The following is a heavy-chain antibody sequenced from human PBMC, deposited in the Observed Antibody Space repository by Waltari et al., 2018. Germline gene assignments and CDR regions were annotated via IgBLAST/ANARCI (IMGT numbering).Heavy chain of an antibody. CDR2: INSDGSGT. D-gene: IGHD1-7*01. CDR3: ASGNSHAFDL. J-gene: IGHJ3*01. CDR1: GFTFSSYW. V-gene: IGHV3-74*01. Sequence: EVQLVESGGGLVQPGGSLRVSCPASGFTFSSYWMPWFRQVPGKGLVWVSRINSDGSGTSYADSAKGRFTISRDNAKNTLFLQMNSLRGEDTAVYYCASGNSHAFDLWGQGTMVTVSS.